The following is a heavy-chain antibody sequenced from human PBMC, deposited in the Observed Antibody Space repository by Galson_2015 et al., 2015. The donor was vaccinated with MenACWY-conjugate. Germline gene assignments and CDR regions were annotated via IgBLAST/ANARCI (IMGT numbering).Heavy chain of an antibody. D-gene: IGHD1-26*01. CDR3: ARDKAVGPSKHEY. CDR2: INLDGSAK. CDR1: GFTFSTYH. J-gene: IGHJ4*02. Sequence: SLRLSCAVSGFTFSTYHMSWVRQAPGKGLEWVAKINLDGSAKSYLDSVKGRFTISRDNAKNSLYLQMNSLRVEDTAVYYSARDKAVGPSKHEYWGQGSLVTVSS. V-gene: IGHV3-7*03.